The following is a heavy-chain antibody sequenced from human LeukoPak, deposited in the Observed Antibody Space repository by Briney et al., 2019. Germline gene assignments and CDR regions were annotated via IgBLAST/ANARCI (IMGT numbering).Heavy chain of an antibody. CDR1: GFTFSSYA. V-gene: IGHV3-23*01. D-gene: IGHD1-26*01. CDR2: ISGSGGST. Sequence: GGSLRLSCTASGFTFSSYAMSWVRQAPGKGLEWVSAISGSGGSTYSADSVKGRFTISRDNSKDTLYLQMNSLGAEDSAVYYCAKDGESGSYPDYWGQGTLVTVSS. J-gene: IGHJ4*02. CDR3: AKDGESGSYPDY.